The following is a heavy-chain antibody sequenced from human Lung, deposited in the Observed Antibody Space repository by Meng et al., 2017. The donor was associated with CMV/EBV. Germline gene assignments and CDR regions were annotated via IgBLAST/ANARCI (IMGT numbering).Heavy chain of an antibody. V-gene: IGHV3-20*04. Sequence: GESLKISCAASGFTFDDYGMSWVRQAPGKGLEWVSGINWNGGSTGYADSVKGRFTISRDNAKNSLYLQMNSLRAEDTALYYCAREEYSSSSQAGQYYYYYYGMDVWXQGTXVTVYS. CDR3: AREEYSSSSQAGQYYYYYYGMDV. CDR1: GFTFDDYG. CDR2: INWNGGST. J-gene: IGHJ6*02. D-gene: IGHD6-6*01.